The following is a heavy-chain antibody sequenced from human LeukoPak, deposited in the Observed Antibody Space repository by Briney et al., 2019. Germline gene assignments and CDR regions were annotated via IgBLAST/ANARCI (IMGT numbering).Heavy chain of an antibody. CDR3: ARATGDDSSSFYYYYMDV. J-gene: IGHJ6*03. Sequence: GASVKVSCKASGGTFSSSAISWVRQAPGQGLEWMGGIVPLFGTANYAQKFQGRVTITADKSTSTAYMELSSLRSDDTAVYYCARATGDDSSSFYYYYMDVWGKGTTVTVSS. D-gene: IGHD5-12*01. CDR2: IVPLFGTA. CDR1: GGTFSSSA. V-gene: IGHV1-69*06.